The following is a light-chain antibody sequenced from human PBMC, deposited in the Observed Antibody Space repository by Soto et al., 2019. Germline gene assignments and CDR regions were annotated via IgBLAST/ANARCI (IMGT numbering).Light chain of an antibody. CDR2: EVT. J-gene: IGLJ1*01. CDR1: SGDVGGYNY. Sequence: QSVLTQPPSASGSPGQSVTISCTGTSGDVGGYNYVSWYQQHPGKAPKLIIYEVTKRPSGVPDRFSGSKSGNTASLTVSGLQAEDEADYYCTSFGGSNNVFGTGTKLTVL. CDR3: TSFGGSNNV. V-gene: IGLV2-8*01.